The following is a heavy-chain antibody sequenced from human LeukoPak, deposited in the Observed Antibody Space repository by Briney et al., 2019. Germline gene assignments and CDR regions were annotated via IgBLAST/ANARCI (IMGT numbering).Heavy chain of an antibody. CDR1: GGSFSSSY. V-gene: IGHV4-59*01. CDR2: IYYSGST. J-gene: IGHJ2*01. Sequence: SETLSLTCTVSGGSFSSSYWSWIRQPPGKGLEWIGYIYYSGSTNYNPSLKSRVTISVDTSKNQFSLKLSSVTAAGTAVYYCARVSVTMVRGVPPPYWYFDLWGRGTLVTVSS. D-gene: IGHD3-10*01. CDR3: ARVSVTMVRGVPPPYWYFDL.